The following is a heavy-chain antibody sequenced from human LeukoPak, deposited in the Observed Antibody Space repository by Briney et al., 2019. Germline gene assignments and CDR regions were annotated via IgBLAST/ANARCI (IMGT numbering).Heavy chain of an antibody. CDR1: GFTFSFAA. CDR3: AKYIQGAN. J-gene: IGHJ4*02. V-gene: IGHV3-23*01. D-gene: IGHD3-16*01. Sequence: AGGALRLSCAASGFTFSFAAMTWVRQGPGKGLEWVTLISASGGSTYYADSVKGLFTISRDNSKNTVYLQMNSLRAEDTALYYCAKYIQGANWGQGTLVTVSS. CDR2: ISASGGST.